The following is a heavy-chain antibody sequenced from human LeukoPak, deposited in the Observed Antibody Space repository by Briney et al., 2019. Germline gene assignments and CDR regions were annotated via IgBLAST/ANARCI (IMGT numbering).Heavy chain of an antibody. CDR2: IYHSGNI. Sequence: PSETLSLTCVVSGGSISSLNWWSWVRQPPGKGLEWIGEIYHSGNINSNPSLTSRVTISLDESKNQFSLKVTSVTAADTAVYYCARRPPSVAGTLDYWGQGTQVTVSS. J-gene: IGHJ4*02. CDR3: ARRPPSVAGTLDY. D-gene: IGHD6-19*01. V-gene: IGHV4-4*02. CDR1: GGSISSLNW.